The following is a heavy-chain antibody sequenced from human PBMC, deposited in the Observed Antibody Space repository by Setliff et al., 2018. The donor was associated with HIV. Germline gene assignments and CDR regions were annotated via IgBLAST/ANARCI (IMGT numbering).Heavy chain of an antibody. CDR1: GGTFTRNC. Sequence: ASVKVSCKVSGGTFTRNCISWVRQAPGQGLEWMGGINPSGGSTSYAQKFQGRVTMTRDTSISTAYMELFRLRSDDTAVYYCARDGEWGYHRPRDLDIWGQGTMVTVS. CDR3: ARDGEWGYHRPRDLDI. CDR2: INPSGGST. J-gene: IGHJ3*02. D-gene: IGHD2-2*01. V-gene: IGHV1-2*02.